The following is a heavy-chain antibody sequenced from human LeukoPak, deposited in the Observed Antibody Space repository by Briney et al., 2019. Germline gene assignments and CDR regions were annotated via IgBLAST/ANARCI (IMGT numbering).Heavy chain of an antibody. CDR3: ARSGGGSYYDAFDI. Sequence: ASVKVSCKASGYTFTSYDINWVRQAPGQGLEWMGWINPNSGGTNYAQKFQGRVTMTRDTSISAAYMELSRLRSDDTAVYYCARSGGGSYYDAFDIWGQGTMVTVSS. CDR1: GYTFTSYD. V-gene: IGHV1-2*02. J-gene: IGHJ3*02. D-gene: IGHD1-26*01. CDR2: INPNSGGT.